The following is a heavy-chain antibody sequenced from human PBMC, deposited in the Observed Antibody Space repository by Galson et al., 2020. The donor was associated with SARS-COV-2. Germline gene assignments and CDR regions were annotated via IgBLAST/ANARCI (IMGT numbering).Heavy chain of an antibody. V-gene: IGHV2-5*02. J-gene: IGHJ3*01. CDR2: IYWDDDK. CDR1: GFSLSNTEVG. D-gene: IGHD3-10*01. Sequence: KMSGPTLVKPTQTLTLTCNFSGFSLSNTEVGVGWIRQPPGQALEWLALIYWDDDKRYRPSLKNRLTITKDTSENQVVLTMANMDPVDTGTYYCAHKPPGGPVADAFDVWGRGAMVTVSS. CDR3: AHKPPGGPVADAFDV.